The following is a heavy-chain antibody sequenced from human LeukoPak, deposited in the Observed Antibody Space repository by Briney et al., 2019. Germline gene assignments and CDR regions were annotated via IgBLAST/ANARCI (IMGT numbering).Heavy chain of an antibody. Sequence: GGSLRLSCAASGFTFSSYAMHWVRQAPGKGLEWVAVISYDGSNKYYADSVKGRFTISRDNSKNTLYLQMNSLRAEDTAVYYCASHWNYEGKDGFDYWGQGTLVTVSS. V-gene: IGHV3-30-3*01. CDR3: ASHWNYEGKDGFDY. D-gene: IGHD1-7*01. CDR1: GFTFSSYA. CDR2: ISYDGSNK. J-gene: IGHJ4*02.